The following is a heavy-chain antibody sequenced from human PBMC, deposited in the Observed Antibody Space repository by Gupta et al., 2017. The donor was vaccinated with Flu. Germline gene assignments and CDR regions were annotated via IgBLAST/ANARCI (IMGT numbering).Heavy chain of an antibody. Sequence: SWVRQAPGKGLEWVSAISGSGGSTYYADSVKGRFTISRDNSKNTLYLQMNSLRAEDTAVYYCAKGARGYFQHWGQGTLVTVSS. CDR3: AKGARGYFQH. V-gene: IGHV3-23*01. J-gene: IGHJ1*01. D-gene: IGHD3-10*01. CDR2: ISGSGGST.